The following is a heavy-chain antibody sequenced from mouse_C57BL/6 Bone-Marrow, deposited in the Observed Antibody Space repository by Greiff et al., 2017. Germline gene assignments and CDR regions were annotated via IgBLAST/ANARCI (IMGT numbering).Heavy chain of an antibody. CDR2: ISSGGDYI. CDR1: GFTFSSYA. V-gene: IGHV5-9-1*02. Sequence: EVQVVESGEGLVKPGGSLKLSCAASGFTFSSYAMSWVRQTPEKRLEWVAYISSGGDYIYYADTVKGRFTISRDNARNTLYLQMSSLKSEDTAMYYCTRVDYGSSSDYWGQGTTLTVSS. J-gene: IGHJ2*01. D-gene: IGHD1-1*01. CDR3: TRVDYGSSSDY.